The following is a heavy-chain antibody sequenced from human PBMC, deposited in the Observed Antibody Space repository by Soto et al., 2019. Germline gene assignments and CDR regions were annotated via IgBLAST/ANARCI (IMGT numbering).Heavy chain of an antibody. V-gene: IGHV4-39*01. CDR3: ARHEWTYYDILTGSYGMDV. J-gene: IGHJ6*02. D-gene: IGHD3-9*01. CDR1: GGSISSSSYY. Sequence: KTSETLSLTCTVSGGSISSSSYYWGWIRQPPGKGLEWIGSIYYSGSTYYNPSLKSRVTISVDTSKNQFSLKLSSVTAADTAVYYCARHEWTYYDILTGSYGMDVWGQGTTVTVSS. CDR2: IYYSGST.